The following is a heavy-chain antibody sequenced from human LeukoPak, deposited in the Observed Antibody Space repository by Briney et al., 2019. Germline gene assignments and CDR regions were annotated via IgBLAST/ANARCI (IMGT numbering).Heavy chain of an antibody. D-gene: IGHD3-10*01. Sequence: PGGSLRLSCAASGFTFSSYEMNWVRQAPGKGLEWISYIDTSGTLIHYGDSVRGRFTISRDNAKNSLYLQMNSLRAEDTAVYYCAKAPIYGSGTYFDYWDYWGQGTLVTVSS. CDR3: AKAPIYGSGTYFDYWDY. CDR1: GFTFSSYE. V-gene: IGHV3-48*03. J-gene: IGHJ4*02. CDR2: IDTSGTLI.